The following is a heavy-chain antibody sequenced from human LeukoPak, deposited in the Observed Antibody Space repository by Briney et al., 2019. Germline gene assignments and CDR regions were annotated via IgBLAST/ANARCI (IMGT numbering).Heavy chain of an antibody. D-gene: IGHD6-13*01. V-gene: IGHV1-8*03. Sequence: GASVKVSCKASGYTFTSYDINWVRQATGQGLEWMGWMNPNSGNTGYAQKFQGRVTITRNTSISTAYMELSSLRSEDTAVYYCARAGDSSSWYWYYYYYMDVWGKGTTVTVSS. J-gene: IGHJ6*03. CDR2: MNPNSGNT. CDR3: ARAGDSSSWYWYYYYYMDV. CDR1: GYTFTSYD.